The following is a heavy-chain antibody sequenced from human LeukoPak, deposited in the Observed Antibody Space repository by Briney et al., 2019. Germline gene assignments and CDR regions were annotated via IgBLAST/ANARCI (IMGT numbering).Heavy chain of an antibody. Sequence: GGSLRLSCAAPGFTFSSYAMSWVRQAPGKGLEWVSAISGSGGSTYYADSVKGRFTISRDNSKNTLYLQMNSLRAEDTAVYYCAKNYGGNQPYHARYFQHWGQGTLVTVSS. D-gene: IGHD4-23*01. CDR3: AKNYGGNQPYHARYFQH. V-gene: IGHV3-23*01. CDR2: ISGSGGST. J-gene: IGHJ1*01. CDR1: GFTFSSYA.